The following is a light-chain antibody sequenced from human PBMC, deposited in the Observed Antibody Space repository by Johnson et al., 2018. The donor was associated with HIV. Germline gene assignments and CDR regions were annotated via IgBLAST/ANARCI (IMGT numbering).Light chain of an antibody. CDR1: SSNIGNNY. Sequence: QSVLTQPPSVSAAPGQKVTISCSGSSSNIGNNYVSWYQQLPGTAPKLLIYENNKRPSGIPDRFSGSKSGTSATLGITGLQTGDEADYSCGTWDSLSAGKVFGTGTKVSVL. J-gene: IGLJ1*01. CDR2: ENN. V-gene: IGLV1-51*02. CDR3: GTWDSLSAGKV.